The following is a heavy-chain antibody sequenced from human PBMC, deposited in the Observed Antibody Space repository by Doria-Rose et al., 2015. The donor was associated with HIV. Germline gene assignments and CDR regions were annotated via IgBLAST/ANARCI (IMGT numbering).Heavy chain of an antibody. V-gene: IGHV2-26*01. J-gene: IGHJ4*02. CDR3: ARIKSSKWYHKYYFDF. CDR1: GVSLSSPGMG. D-gene: IGHD6-13*01. CDR2: TFSDDER. Sequence: ESGPVLVKPTETLTLTCTVSGVSLSSPGMGVSWIRQPPGQALEWLSYTFSDDERSYHTSLKSRLTISRGTSKSQVVLTMTDMDPVDTATYYCARIKSSKWYHKYYFDFWGQGTLVIVSA.